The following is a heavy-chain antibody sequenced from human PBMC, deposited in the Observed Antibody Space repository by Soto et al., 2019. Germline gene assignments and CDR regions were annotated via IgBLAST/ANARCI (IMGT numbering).Heavy chain of an antibody. J-gene: IGHJ6*02. V-gene: IGHV3-74*01. CDR2: INSDGSST. CDR3: ARPRSIEDTAMVYYYYYYGMDV. D-gene: IGHD5-18*01. Sequence: GGSLRLSCAASGFTFSSYWMHWVRQAPGKGLVWVSRINSDGSSTSYADSVKGRFTISRDNAKNTLYLQMNSLRAEDTAVYYCARPRSIEDTAMVYYYYYYGMDVWGQGTTVPVS. CDR1: GFTFSSYW.